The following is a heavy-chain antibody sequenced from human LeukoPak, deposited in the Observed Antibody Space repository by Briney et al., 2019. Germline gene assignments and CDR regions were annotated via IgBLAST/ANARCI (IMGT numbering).Heavy chain of an antibody. D-gene: IGHD4-11*01. V-gene: IGHV1-24*01. J-gene: IGHJ6*03. CDR3: ARDLAPDYSQPHYYYYYYMDV. Sequence: ASVKVSCKVSGYTLTELSMHWVRQAPGKGLEWMGGFDPEDGETIYAQKFQGRVTMTEDTSTDTAYMELSSLRSEDTAVYYCARDLAPDYSQPHYYYYYYMDVWGKGTTVTVSS. CDR2: FDPEDGET. CDR1: GYTLTELS.